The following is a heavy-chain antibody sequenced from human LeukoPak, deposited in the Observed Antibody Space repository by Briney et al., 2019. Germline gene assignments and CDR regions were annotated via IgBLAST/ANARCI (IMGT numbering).Heavy chain of an antibody. CDR3: ARAGYSSGYDILTGYYGGLNFDY. J-gene: IGHJ4*02. CDR1: GFTFSSYS. CDR2: IISSSSYI. Sequence: PGGSLRLSCAASGFTFSSYSMNWVRQAPGKGLEWVSSIISSSSYIYYADSVKGRFTISRDNAKNSLYLQMNSLRAEDTAVYYCARAGYSSGYDILTGYYGGLNFDYWGQGTLVTVSS. D-gene: IGHD3-9*01. V-gene: IGHV3-21*01.